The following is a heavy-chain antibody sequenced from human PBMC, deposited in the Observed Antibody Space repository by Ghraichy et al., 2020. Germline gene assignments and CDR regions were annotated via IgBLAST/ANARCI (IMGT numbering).Heavy chain of an antibody. CDR2: VFYSGST. V-gene: IGHV4-39*01. J-gene: IGHJ4*02. CDR1: GGSISSRNYH. CDR3: ARRGDY. Sequence: SETLSLTCTVSGGSISSRNYHWGWIRQPPGKGLEWIGSVFYSGSTYYKPSLKSRVTISLDTSKNQFSLELRSVTAADTTVYYCARRGDYWGQGTLVTVS.